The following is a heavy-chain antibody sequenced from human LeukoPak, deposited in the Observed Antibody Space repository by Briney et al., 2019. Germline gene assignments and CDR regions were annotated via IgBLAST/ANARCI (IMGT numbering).Heavy chain of an antibody. CDR1: GGSISSGSYY. CDR3: ARESEWELLEPEGPY. CDR2: IYTSGST. J-gene: IGHJ4*02. D-gene: IGHD1-26*01. Sequence: SETLSLTCTVSGGSISSGSYYWSWIRQPAGKGLEWIGRIYTSGSTNYNPSLKSRVTISVDTSKNQFSLKLSSVTAADTAVYYCARESEWELLEPEGPYWGQGTLVTVSS. V-gene: IGHV4-61*02.